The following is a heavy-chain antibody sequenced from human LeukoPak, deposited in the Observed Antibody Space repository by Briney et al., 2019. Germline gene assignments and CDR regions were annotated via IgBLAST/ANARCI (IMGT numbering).Heavy chain of an antibody. CDR2: IYYSGST. CDR3: ARRLGRKFGERFYYYHYMDV. D-gene: IGHD3-10*01. V-gene: IGHV4-39*07. CDR1: GGSISDSSYY. Sequence: PSETLSLTCTVSGGSISDSSYYWGWIRQPPGKGLEWIVSIYYSGSTYYNPSLQSRVTISVDTSKNQLSLKLRSVTAADTAVYFCARRLGRKFGERFYYYHYMDVWGKGTTVTISS. J-gene: IGHJ6*03.